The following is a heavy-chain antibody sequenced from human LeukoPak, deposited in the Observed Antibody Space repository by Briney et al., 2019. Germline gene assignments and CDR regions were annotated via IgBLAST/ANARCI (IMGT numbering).Heavy chain of an antibody. V-gene: IGHV3-30*18. J-gene: IGHJ4*02. D-gene: IGHD6-13*01. CDR1: GFTFSSYG. Sequence: PGGSLRLSCAASGFTFSSYGMHWVRQAPGKGLEWVAVISYDGSNKYYAGSVKGRFTISRDNSKNTLYLQMNSLRAEDTAVYYCAKEVAAAGHSPVDYWGQGTLVTVSS. CDR2: ISYDGSNK. CDR3: AKEVAAAGHSPVDY.